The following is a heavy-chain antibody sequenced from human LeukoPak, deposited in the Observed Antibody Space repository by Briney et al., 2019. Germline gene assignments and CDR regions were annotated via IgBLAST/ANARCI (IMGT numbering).Heavy chain of an antibody. CDR1: GGSISSYY. J-gene: IGHJ4*02. Sequence: SETLSLTCTVSGGSISSYYWSWIRQPPGKGLEWIGEINHSGSTNYNPSLKSRVTISVDTSKNQFSLKLSSVTAADTAVYYCAGDIAAAAIDYWGQGTLVTVSS. CDR2: INHSGST. CDR3: AGDIAAAAIDY. V-gene: IGHV4-34*01. D-gene: IGHD6-13*01.